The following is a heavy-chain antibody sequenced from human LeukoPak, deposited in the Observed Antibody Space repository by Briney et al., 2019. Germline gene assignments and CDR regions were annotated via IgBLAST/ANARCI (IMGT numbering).Heavy chain of an antibody. J-gene: IGHJ4*02. Sequence: TGGSLRLSCAASGFTFSSYAMSWVRQAPGKGLEWVSAISGSGGSTYYADSVKGQFTISRDNSKNTLYLQMNSLRAEDTAVYYCAKMYGYSSGWYYFDYWGQGTLVTVSS. CDR2: ISGSGGST. V-gene: IGHV3-23*01. D-gene: IGHD6-19*01. CDR3: AKMYGYSSGWYYFDY. CDR1: GFTFSSYA.